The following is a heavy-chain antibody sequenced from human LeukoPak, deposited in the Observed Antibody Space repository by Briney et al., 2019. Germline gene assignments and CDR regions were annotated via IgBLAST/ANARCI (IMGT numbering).Heavy chain of an antibody. J-gene: IGHJ3*02. V-gene: IGHV1-18*01. CDR2: ISAYNGNT. CDR1: GYIFTNYG. D-gene: IGHD6-13*01. CDR3: ARDQSVRLLQTSSTYFKHVFAI. Sequence: EASVKVSCKTSGYIFTNYGISWVRQAPGLGLEWMGWISAYNGNTNYAQKVQGRVTMTTDTSTSTAYMELKSLRFDDTAVYYCARDQSVRLLQTSSTYFKHVFAIWGQGSMVTVSS.